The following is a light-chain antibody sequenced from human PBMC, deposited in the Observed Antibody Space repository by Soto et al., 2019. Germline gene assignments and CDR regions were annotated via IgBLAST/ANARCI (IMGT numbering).Light chain of an antibody. CDR1: SSNIGAGYD. CDR3: QSYDSSLSGWV. J-gene: IGLJ3*02. Sequence: SVLTQPPSVSGAPGQRVTISCTGSSSNIGAGYDVHWYQQLPGTAPKLLIYGNSNRPSEVPDRLSGSKSGTSASLAITGLQAEDEADYYCQSYDSSLSGWVFGGGTKLTVL. V-gene: IGLV1-40*01. CDR2: GNS.